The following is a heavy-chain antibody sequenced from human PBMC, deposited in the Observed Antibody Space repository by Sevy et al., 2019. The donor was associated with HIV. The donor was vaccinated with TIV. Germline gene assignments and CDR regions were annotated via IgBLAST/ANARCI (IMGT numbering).Heavy chain of an antibody. J-gene: IGHJ3*02. CDR3: ARDAALSNYYDSSGYPNAFDI. CDR2: ISSSSSYI. Sequence: GGSLRLSCAASGFTFSSYSMNWVRQAPGKGLEWVSSISSSSSYIYYADSVKGRFTISRDNAKNSLYLQMNSQRAEDTAVYYCARDAALSNYYDSSGYPNAFDIWGQGTMVTVSS. D-gene: IGHD3-22*01. CDR1: GFTFSSYS. V-gene: IGHV3-21*01.